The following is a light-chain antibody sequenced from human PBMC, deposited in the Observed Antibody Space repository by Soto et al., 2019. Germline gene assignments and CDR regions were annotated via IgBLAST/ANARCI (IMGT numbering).Light chain of an antibody. Sequence: EIVLRQSPGTLSLSPGERATLSCGASQSVNNNYLAWHQQKPGLAPRLLIYDVSSRATGIPDRFSGSGSGTDFTLTISRLEPEDFAVYYCQQYGSSPLTFGGGTKVEIK. J-gene: IGKJ4*01. CDR1: QSVNNNY. CDR3: QQYGSSPLT. V-gene: IGKV3D-20*01. CDR2: DVS.